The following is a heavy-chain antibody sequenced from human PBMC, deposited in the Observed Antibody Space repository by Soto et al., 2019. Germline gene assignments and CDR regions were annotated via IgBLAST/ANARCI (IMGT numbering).Heavy chain of an antibody. Sequence: SETLSLTCIVSRGSINSGDYCWSWIRQAPGKGLEWIGYTYYDGTTYYSPSLKRRVTVSVDTPKNKFFLKVNSVTAADTAVYYCGRVGRRDGNSSPGRFETWGQGILVTVSS. CDR2: TYYDGTT. CDR1: RGSINSGDYC. CDR3: GRVGRRDGNSSPGRFET. D-gene: IGHD1-26*01. J-gene: IGHJ5*02. V-gene: IGHV4-30-4*01.